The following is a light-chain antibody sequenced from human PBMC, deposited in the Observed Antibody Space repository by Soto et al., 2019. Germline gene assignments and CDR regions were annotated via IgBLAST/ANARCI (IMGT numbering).Light chain of an antibody. CDR3: SSYTSSSTLVV. CDR2: DVS. Sequence: QSALTQPASVSGSPGQSITISCTGTSSDVGGYKYVSWYQQYPGKAPKLMIYDVSNRPSGVSNRFSGSKSGNTASLTISGLQGEDEADYYCSSYTSSSTLVVFGGGTKLTVL. V-gene: IGLV2-14*01. CDR1: SSDVGGYKY. J-gene: IGLJ2*01.